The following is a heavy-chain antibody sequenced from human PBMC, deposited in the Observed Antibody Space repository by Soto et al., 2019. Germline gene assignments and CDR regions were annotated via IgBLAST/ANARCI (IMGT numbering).Heavy chain of an antibody. V-gene: IGHV3-23*01. J-gene: IGHJ4*02. CDR3: AKQLYCSSTNCYTAVDY. Sequence: GSLRLSCAASGFTFSSYAMSWVRQAPGKGLEWVSTVSGSANSTYYADSVKGRFTISRDNSKNTLYLQMNSLIAEDTAVCFCAKQLYCSSTNCYTAVDYWGQGTLVTVSS. CDR2: VSGSANST. D-gene: IGHD2-2*02. CDR1: GFTFSSYA.